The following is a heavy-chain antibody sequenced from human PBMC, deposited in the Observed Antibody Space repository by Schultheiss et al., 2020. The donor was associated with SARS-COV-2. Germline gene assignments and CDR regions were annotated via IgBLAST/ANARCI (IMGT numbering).Heavy chain of an antibody. D-gene: IGHD1-14*01. V-gene: IGHV1-2*02. Sequence: ASVKVSCKASGGTFSSYAISWGRQAPGQGLEWMGWINPNSGGTNYAQKFQGRVTMTRDTSTSTVYMELSSLRSEDTAVYYCVKDRIPTKAEYDAFDIWGQGTMVTVSS. J-gene: IGHJ3*02. CDR3: VKDRIPTKAEYDAFDI. CDR1: GGTFSSYA. CDR2: INPNSGGT.